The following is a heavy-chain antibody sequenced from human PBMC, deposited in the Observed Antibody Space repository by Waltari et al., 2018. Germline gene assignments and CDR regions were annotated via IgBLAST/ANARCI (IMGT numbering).Heavy chain of an antibody. V-gene: IGHV3-53*02. Sequence: EVQLVETGGGLIQPGGSLRLSCAASGFTVSSNYMSWVRQAPGKGLEWVSVIYSGGSTYYADSVKGRFTISRDNSKNTRYLQMNSLRAEDTAVYYCARSVAVAGTGGAFDIWGQGTMVTVSS. CDR3: ARSVAVAGTGGAFDI. CDR2: IYSGGST. CDR1: GFTVSSNY. J-gene: IGHJ3*02. D-gene: IGHD6-19*01.